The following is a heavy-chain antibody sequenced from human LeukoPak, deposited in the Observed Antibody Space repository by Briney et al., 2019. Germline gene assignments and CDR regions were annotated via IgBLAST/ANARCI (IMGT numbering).Heavy chain of an antibody. Sequence: SQTLSLTCAISGDSVASNNVAWNWIRQSPSRGLEWLGRTYYRSQWNTYYAESVETRVSINPDTSKNQFSLQLNSVSLEDTAVYYCARGSSSSFDYWGQGTLVPVSS. D-gene: IGHD6-6*01. CDR3: ARGSSSSFDY. CDR1: GDSVASNNVA. V-gene: IGHV6-1*01. J-gene: IGHJ4*02. CDR2: TYYRSQWNT.